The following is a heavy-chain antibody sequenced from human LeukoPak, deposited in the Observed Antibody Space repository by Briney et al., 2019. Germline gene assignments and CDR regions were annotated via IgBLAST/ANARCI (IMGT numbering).Heavy chain of an antibody. D-gene: IGHD2/OR15-2a*01. V-gene: IGHV4-39*01. CDR2: IYYSGST. CDR1: GGSISSSSYY. CDR3: ARGPYYFDSTSVDY. J-gene: IGHJ4*02. Sequence: SETLSLTCTVSGGSISSSSYYWGWIRQPPGKGLEWIGSIYYSGSTYYNPSLKSRVTISVDTSKNQFSLKLSSVTAADTAVYYCARGPYYFDSTSVDYWGQGTLVTVSS.